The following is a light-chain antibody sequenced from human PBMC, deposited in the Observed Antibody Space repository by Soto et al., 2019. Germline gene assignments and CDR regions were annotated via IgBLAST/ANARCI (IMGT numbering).Light chain of an antibody. CDR2: AVS. Sequence: EIVMTQSPATLSVSPGERATLSCRASQSVSTNFAWYQQRPGQAPRLLVYAVSTRATGIPARFSGSGSWTEFTLTISSLQSEDFAVYYCQQYNNWPPWTFGQGTKVEIK. CDR3: QQYNNWPPWT. J-gene: IGKJ1*01. V-gene: IGKV3-15*01. CDR1: QSVSTN.